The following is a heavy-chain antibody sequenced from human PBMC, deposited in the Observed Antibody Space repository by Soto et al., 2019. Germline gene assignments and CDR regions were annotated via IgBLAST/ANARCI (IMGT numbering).Heavy chain of an antibody. J-gene: IGHJ5*02. D-gene: IGHD5-12*01. Sequence: QVQLVESGGGVVQPGRSLRLSCAASGFTFSSYGMHWVRQAPGKGLEWVAVISYDGSNKYYADSVKGRFTISRANSKDTLYLQMNSLRADDTAVYYCAKDRDSGYDLDAWGQGTLVTVSS. CDR3: AKDRDSGYDLDA. CDR1: GFTFSSYG. V-gene: IGHV3-30*18. CDR2: ISYDGSNK.